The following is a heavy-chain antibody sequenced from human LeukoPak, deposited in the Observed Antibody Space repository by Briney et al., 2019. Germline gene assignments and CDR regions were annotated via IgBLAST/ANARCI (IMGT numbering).Heavy chain of an antibody. CDR1: GVSISSGDYY. CDR3: ARLPADYCYYVMDV. Sequence: SQTLSLTCTVSGVSISSGDYYWSWIRQPPGKGLEWSVYIYYSGSTYYNPSLKSRVIISVDTYKNQFSLKLSSVTAADTAVYYCARLPADYCYYVMDVWGQGTTVTVSS. CDR2: IYYSGST. V-gene: IGHV4-30-4*01. J-gene: IGHJ6*02.